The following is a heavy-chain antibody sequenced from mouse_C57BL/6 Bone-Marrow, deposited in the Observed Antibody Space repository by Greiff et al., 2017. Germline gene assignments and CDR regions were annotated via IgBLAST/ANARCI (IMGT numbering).Heavy chain of an antibody. CDR1: GYTFTSYW. CDR3: ARDYGYYSFDY. D-gene: IGHD2-12*01. J-gene: IGHJ2*01. V-gene: IGHV1-50*01. Sequence: VQLQQPGAELVKPGASVKLSCKASGYTFTSYWMQWVKQRPGQGLEWIGEIDPSDSYTNYNQKFKGKATLTVDTSSSTAYMQLISLTSEDSAVYYCARDYGYYSFDYWCQGPTLTVSS. CDR2: IDPSDSYT.